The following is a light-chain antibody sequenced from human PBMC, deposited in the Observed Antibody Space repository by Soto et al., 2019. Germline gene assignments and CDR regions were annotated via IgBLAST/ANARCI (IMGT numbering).Light chain of an antibody. J-gene: IGLJ7*01. CDR3: QSYDSSLSGVAV. CDR2: GNS. Sequence: QSVLTQPPSVSGAPGQRVTISCTGSSSNIGAGYDVHWYQQLPGTAPKLLIYGNSNRPSGVPDRFSGSKSGTSASLAITGLQAEDEADYYCQSYDSSLSGVAVFGGGTQLTVL. V-gene: IGLV1-40*01. CDR1: SSNIGAGYD.